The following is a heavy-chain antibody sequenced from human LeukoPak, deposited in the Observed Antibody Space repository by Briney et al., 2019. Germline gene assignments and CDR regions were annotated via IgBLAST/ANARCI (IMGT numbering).Heavy chain of an antibody. Sequence: GGSLRLSCAASGFTFSSYGMHWVRQAPGKGLEWVAVIWYDGSNKYYADSVKGRFTISRDNSKNTLYLQMNSLRAEDTAVFYCARDFRGRGSGSYDYWGQGTLVTVSS. CDR3: ARDFRGRGSGSYDY. CDR1: GFTFSSYG. V-gene: IGHV3-33*01. CDR2: IWYDGSNK. J-gene: IGHJ4*02. D-gene: IGHD3-10*01.